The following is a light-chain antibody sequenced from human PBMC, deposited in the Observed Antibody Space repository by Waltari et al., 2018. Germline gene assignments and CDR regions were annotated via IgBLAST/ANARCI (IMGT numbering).Light chain of an antibody. CDR1: QSLGTQ. V-gene: IGKV3-11*01. CDR3: QHRYSWPLT. CDR2: DAS. J-gene: IGKJ4*01. Sequence: EIVLSQSQANLSLSPGERGALSCRASQSLGTQLAWYQQRPGQAPRLVIDDASNRVPGIPARFSGSGSGTDFTLTISSLEPEDFAVYYCQHRYSWPLTFGRGTKVEIK.